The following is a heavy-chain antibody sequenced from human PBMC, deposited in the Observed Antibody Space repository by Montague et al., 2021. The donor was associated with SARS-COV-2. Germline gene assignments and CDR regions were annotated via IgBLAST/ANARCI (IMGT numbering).Heavy chain of an antibody. CDR3: TRGFRGGHFDC. J-gene: IGHJ4*02. V-gene: IGHV3-20*04. D-gene: IGHD3-10*01. CDR2: ITWNGITT. CDR1: GFTFDVYG. Sequence: SLRLSCAVSGFTFDVYGMSWVRQAPGKGLEWVSGITWNGITTGYVDSVKGRFTISRDNAKKSLYLEMNSLRDEDTALYYCTRGFRGGHFDCWGQGTLVTVSS.